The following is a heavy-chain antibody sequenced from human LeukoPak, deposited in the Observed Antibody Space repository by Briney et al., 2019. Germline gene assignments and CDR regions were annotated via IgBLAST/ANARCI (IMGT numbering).Heavy chain of an antibody. CDR2: INHSGST. J-gene: IGHJ4*02. V-gene: IGHV4-34*01. CDR1: GGSFSGYY. CDR3: ARTPIYYYDNSGYYS. D-gene: IGHD3-22*01. Sequence: SETLSLTCAVYGGSFSGYYWSWIRQPPGKGLEWIGEINHSGSTNYNPSLKSRVTISVDTSKNQFSLKLSSVTAADTAVYYCARTPIYYYDNSGYYSWGQGALVTVSS.